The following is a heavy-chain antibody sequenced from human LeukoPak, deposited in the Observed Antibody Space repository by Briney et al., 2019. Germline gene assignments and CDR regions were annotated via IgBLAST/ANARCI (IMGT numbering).Heavy chain of an antibody. Sequence: GGSLRLSCAASGFTYSSYAMHWVRQAPGKGLEYVSAISSNGGSTYYANSVKGRFTISRDNSKNTLYLQMGSLRAEDMAVYYCARGFQVTWNPSINFFTSWAKGTRVTVSS. D-gene: IGHD1-1*01. J-gene: IGHJ5*02. V-gene: IGHV3-64*01. CDR1: GFTYSSYA. CDR2: ISSNGGST. CDR3: ARGFQVTWNPSINFFTS.